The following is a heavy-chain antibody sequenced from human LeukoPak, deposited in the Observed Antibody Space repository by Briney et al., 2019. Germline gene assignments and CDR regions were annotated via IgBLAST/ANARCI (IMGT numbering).Heavy chain of an antibody. J-gene: IGHJ4*02. Sequence: GGSLRLSCAASGFTFDDYTMHWVRQAPGKGPEWVSLISWDGGSTYYADSVKGRFTISRDNSKNSLYLQMNSLRAEDTALYYCARVASNYDFDYWGQGTLATVSS. V-gene: IGHV3-43*01. CDR1: GFTFDDYT. CDR3: ARVASNYDFDY. D-gene: IGHD4-11*01. CDR2: ISWDGGST.